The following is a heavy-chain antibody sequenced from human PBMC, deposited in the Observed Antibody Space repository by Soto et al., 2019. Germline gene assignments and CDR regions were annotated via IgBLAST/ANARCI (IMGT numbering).Heavy chain of an antibody. CDR3: ARIGVAAAPSYYYYGMDV. D-gene: IGHD6-13*01. CDR1: GGSISSSSYY. Sequence: QLQLQESGPGLVKPSETLSLTCTVSGGSISSSSYYWGWIRQPPGKGLEWIGSIYYSGSTYYNPPLKSRGPLSVDTSQNQFSLKLSSVTAADTAVYYCARIGVAAAPSYYYYGMDVWGQGTTVTVSS. J-gene: IGHJ6*02. V-gene: IGHV4-39*01. CDR2: IYYSGST.